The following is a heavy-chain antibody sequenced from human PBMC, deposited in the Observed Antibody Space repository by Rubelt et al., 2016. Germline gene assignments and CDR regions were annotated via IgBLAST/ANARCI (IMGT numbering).Heavy chain of an antibody. J-gene: IGHJ5*02. Sequence: QVQLVQSGAEVKKPGASVKVSCKASGYTFTSYAMHWVRQAPGQRLEWMGWINAGNGNTKYSQKFQGRVTITRDTAAGTAYMELSSRRSEDTAVYYCARGLGLGYSSSWFNWFDPWGQGTLVTVSS. V-gene: IGHV1-3*01. CDR3: ARGLGLGYSSSWFNWFDP. CDR1: GYTFTSYA. CDR2: INAGNGNT. D-gene: IGHD6-13*01.